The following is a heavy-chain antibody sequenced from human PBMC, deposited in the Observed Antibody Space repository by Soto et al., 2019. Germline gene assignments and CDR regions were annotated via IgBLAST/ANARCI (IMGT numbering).Heavy chain of an antibody. CDR1: GGSISRSSYY. J-gene: IGHJ5*02. V-gene: IGHV4-39*01. CDR3: ARHGRGIVLMVEGDWFDP. Sequence: PSETLSLTCTVSGGSISRSSYYWGWIRQPPGKGLEWIGSIYYSGSTYYNPSLKSRVTISVDTSKNQFSLKLSSVTAADTAVYYCARHGRGIVLMVEGDWFDPWGQGTLVTVSS. D-gene: IGHD2-8*01. CDR2: IYYSGST.